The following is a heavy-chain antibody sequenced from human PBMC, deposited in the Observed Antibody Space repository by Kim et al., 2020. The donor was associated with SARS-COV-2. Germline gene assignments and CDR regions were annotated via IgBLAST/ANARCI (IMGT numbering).Heavy chain of an antibody. J-gene: IGHJ5*02. Sequence: SETLSLTCTVSGGSISSSSYYWGWIRQPPGKGLEWIGSIYYSGSTYYNPSLKSRVTISVDTSKNQFSLKLSSVTAADTAVYYCARRRHITMVRGVIFAPTTNWFDPWGQGTLVTVSS. CDR2: IYYSGST. CDR3: ARRRHITMVRGVIFAPTTNWFDP. CDR1: GGSISSSSYY. V-gene: IGHV4-39*01. D-gene: IGHD3-10*01.